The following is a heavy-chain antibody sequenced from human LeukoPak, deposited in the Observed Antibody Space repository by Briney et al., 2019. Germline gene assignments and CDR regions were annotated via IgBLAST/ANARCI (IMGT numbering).Heavy chain of an antibody. CDR1: GFTFSNAW. J-gene: IGHJ4*02. D-gene: IGHD5-12*01. V-gene: IGHV3-15*01. CDR2: IKSKTDGGTA. Sequence: GGSLRLSCAASGFTFSNAWMTWVRQAPGKGLEWVGRIKSKTDGGTADYAAPVKGRFTISRDDSKNTLYLQMNSLKTEDTAVYYCTTGRVYSGYAAGHNYFDYWGQGTLVTVSS. CDR3: TTGRVYSGYAAGHNYFDY.